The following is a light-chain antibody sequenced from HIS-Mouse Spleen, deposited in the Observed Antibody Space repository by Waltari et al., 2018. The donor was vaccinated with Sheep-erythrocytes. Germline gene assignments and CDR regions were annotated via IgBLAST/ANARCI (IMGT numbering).Light chain of an antibody. V-gene: IGKV1-39*01. CDR3: QQSYSTPQFT. CDR1: QSISSY. CDR2: AAS. J-gene: IGKJ3*01. Sequence: DIQMTQSPSSLSASVGDRVTITCRASQSISSYLNLYQQEPGKAPKLLIYAASSLQSGVPSRFSGSGSGTDFTLTISSLQPEDFATYYCQQSYSTPQFTFGPGTKVDIK.